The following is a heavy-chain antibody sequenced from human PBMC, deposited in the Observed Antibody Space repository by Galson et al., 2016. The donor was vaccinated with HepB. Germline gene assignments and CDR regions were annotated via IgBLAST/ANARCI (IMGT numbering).Heavy chain of an antibody. CDR2: IKQIGSEK. J-gene: IGHJ5*02. CDR3: AIHVLYYYGPEHKDWFDP. CDR1: GFSFSSYG. V-gene: IGHV3-7*03. Sequence: LRLSCAASGFSFSSYGMSWVRQAPGKGLEWVADIKQIGSEKSYVDSVTGRFTISRDNAKNSVSLQMNNLRVEDTAIYYCAIHVLYYYGPEHKDWFDPWGQGTLVIVSS. D-gene: IGHD3-10*01.